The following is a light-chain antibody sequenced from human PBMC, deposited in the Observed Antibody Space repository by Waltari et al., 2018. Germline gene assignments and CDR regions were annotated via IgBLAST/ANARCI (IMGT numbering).Light chain of an antibody. Sequence: EIVLTQSPATLSLSPGERATLSCRASHSIGTYLAWYQQKPGQAPRLLIYGASNRATGIPARFSGSGSGTDFTLTISSLEPEDLAVYYCQKRSHSLTFGGGTKVEIK. CDR2: GAS. CDR3: QKRSHSLT. V-gene: IGKV3-11*01. J-gene: IGKJ4*01. CDR1: HSIGTY.